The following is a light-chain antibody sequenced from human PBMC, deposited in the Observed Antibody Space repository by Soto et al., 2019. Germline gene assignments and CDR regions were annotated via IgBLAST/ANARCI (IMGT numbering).Light chain of an antibody. V-gene: IGKV1-5*03. J-gene: IGKJ1*01. CDR1: QSISSW. CDR2: KAS. CDR3: QHYNSYSEA. Sequence: DIKMTQYPYTLSASVGDRVTITCRASQSISSWLAWYQQKPGKAPKLLIYKASTLKSGVPSRFSGSGSGTEFTLTISSLQPDDFATYYCQHYNSYSEAFGQGTNVDIK.